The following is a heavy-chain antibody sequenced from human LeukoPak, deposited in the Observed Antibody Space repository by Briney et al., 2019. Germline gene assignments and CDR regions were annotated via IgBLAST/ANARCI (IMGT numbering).Heavy chain of an antibody. D-gene: IGHD2-15*01. CDR3: VRKSATRRTSKFDY. V-gene: IGHV1-2*02. Sequence: ASVTVSCKASGYTFTGLYIHWVRQAPGQGLEWMGWINCYNGGTKYAQRFQGRVTMTRDTSISTAYMDLSSLGSDDTAVFYCVRKSATRRTSKFDYWGQGTPVTVSS. J-gene: IGHJ4*02. CDR2: INCYNGGT. CDR1: GYTFTGLY.